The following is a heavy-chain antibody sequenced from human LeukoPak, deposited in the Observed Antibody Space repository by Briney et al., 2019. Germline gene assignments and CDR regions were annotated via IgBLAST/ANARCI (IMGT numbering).Heavy chain of an antibody. CDR3: ARVSGFGSGSYYNRIYMDV. CDR2: INPSGGST. J-gene: IGHJ6*03. D-gene: IGHD3-10*01. CDR1: GYTFTSYY. Sequence: ASVKVSCXASGYTFTSYYMHWVRQAPGQGLEWMGIINPSGGSTSYAQKFQGRVTMTRDTSTSTVYMELSSLRSEDTAVYYCARVSGFGSGSYYNRIYMDVWGKGTTVTVSS. V-gene: IGHV1-46*01.